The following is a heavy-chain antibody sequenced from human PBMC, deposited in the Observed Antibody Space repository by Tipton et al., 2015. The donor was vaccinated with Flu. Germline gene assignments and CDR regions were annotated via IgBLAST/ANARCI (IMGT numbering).Heavy chain of an antibody. CDR2: IYHSGST. J-gene: IGHJ3*02. V-gene: IGHV4-39*07. D-gene: IGHD3-10*01. CDR3: ARVGAVTMVRGLAFDAFDI. Sequence: TLSLTCTVSGASISSESYYWGWIRQPPGKGLEWIGNIYHSGSTNYNPSLKSRVTISLDKSKNRFSLNLSSVTAADTAVYYCARVGAVTMVRGLAFDAFDIWGLGTMVAVSS. CDR1: GASISSESYY.